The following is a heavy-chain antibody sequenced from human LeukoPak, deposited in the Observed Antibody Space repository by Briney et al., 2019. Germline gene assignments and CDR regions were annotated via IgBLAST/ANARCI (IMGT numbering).Heavy chain of an antibody. J-gene: IGHJ1*01. CDR3: ARVGIAAAGRKAKYFQH. Sequence: SETLSLTCAVYGGSFSGYYWSWIRQPPGKGLEWVGEINHSGSTNYNPSLKRRVTISVDTSRNQCSLKLSSVTAADTAVYYCARVGIAAAGRKAKYFQHWGQGTLVTVSS. D-gene: IGHD6-13*01. CDR2: INHSGST. CDR1: GGSFSGYY. V-gene: IGHV4-34*01.